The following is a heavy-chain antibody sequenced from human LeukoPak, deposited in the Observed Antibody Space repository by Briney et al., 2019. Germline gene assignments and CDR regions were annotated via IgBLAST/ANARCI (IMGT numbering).Heavy chain of an antibody. Sequence: PGGSLRLSCAASGFTFSNAWMNWVRQAPGKGLGWVARIKSKADGETIDYAAPVKGRFTISRDDSRNTLYLQMNSLKTEDAAVYYCTTTFLRGVMGYWGQGTLVTVSS. D-gene: IGHD3-10*01. CDR3: TTTFLRGVMGY. CDR1: GFTFSNAW. J-gene: IGHJ4*02. V-gene: IGHV3-15*07. CDR2: IKSKADGETI.